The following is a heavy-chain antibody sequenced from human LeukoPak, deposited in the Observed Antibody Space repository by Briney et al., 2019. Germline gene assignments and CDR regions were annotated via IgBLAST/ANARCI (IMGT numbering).Heavy chain of an antibody. CDR1: GYTFTGYY. D-gene: IGHD6-13*01. V-gene: IGHV1-2*02. CDR2: ISPNSGGT. J-gene: IGHJ6*03. Sequence: ASVKVYCKASGYTFTGYYMHWVRQAPGQGLEWMGWISPNSGGTNYAQRFQGRVTMTRDTSINTAYMELSRLRSDDTAVYYCARYSSTWHSLGYMDVWGKGTTVTISS. CDR3: ARYSSTWHSLGYMDV.